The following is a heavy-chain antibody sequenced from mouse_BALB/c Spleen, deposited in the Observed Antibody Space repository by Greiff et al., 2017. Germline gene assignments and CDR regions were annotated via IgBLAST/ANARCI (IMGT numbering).Heavy chain of an antibody. CDR1: GFSLTSYG. D-gene: IGHD1-1*01. Sequence: VKLVESGPGLVAPSQSLSITCTVSGFSLTSYGVHWVRQPPGKGLEWLGVIWAGGSTNYNSALMSRLSISKDNSKSQVFLKMNSLQTDDTAMYYCARDRDYYGSGAWFAYWGQGTLVTVSA. V-gene: IGHV2-9*02. CDR3: ARDRDYYGSGAWFAY. CDR2: IWAGGST. J-gene: IGHJ3*01.